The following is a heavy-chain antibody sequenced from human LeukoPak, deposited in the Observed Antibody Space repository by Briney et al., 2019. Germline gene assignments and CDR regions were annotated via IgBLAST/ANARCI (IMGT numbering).Heavy chain of an antibody. J-gene: IGHJ3*02. CDR2: IYIDGST. Sequence: GGSLRLSCAASGFTVSSNYMSWIRQAPGKGLEWVSVIYIDGSTYYADSVQGRFTISRDNSQNTLYAQMNSLRAEDTAVYYCAKDQGYSSAWYSRDGFDMWGQGTMVTVSS. V-gene: IGHV3-53*01. CDR1: GFTVSSNY. CDR3: AKDQGYSSAWYSRDGFDM. D-gene: IGHD6-19*01.